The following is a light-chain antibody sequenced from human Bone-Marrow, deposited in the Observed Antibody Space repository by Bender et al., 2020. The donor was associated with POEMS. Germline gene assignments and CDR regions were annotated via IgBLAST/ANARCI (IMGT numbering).Light chain of an antibody. J-gene: IGLJ2*01. CDR3: ASYTSSITLV. CDR1: SSDVGQYNL. CDR2: EGS. V-gene: IGLV2-14*02. Sequence: QSALSQPASVSGSPGQSITISCTGSSSDVGQYNLVSWYQQYPGKAPKLIIYEGSKRPSGVSNRFSGSKSGNTASLTISGLQAEDEADYYCASYTSSITLVFGGGTKLTVL.